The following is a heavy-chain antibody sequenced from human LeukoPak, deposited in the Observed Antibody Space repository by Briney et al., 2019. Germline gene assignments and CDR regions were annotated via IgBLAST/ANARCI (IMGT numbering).Heavy chain of an antibody. Sequence: PGRSLRLSCAASGFTFSSYAMHWVRQAPGKGLEWVAVISYDGSNIYYADSVKGRFTISRDNSKNTLYLQMNSLRAEDTAVYYCARDLGYSSSWHHFDYWGQGTLVTVSS. D-gene: IGHD6-13*01. CDR1: GFTFSSYA. CDR2: ISYDGSNI. CDR3: ARDLGYSSSWHHFDY. J-gene: IGHJ4*02. V-gene: IGHV3-30-3*01.